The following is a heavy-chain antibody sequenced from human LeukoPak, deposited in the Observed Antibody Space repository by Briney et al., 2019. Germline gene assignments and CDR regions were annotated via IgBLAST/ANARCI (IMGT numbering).Heavy chain of an antibody. D-gene: IGHD3-22*01. CDR3: ARVCYDSSGYFSIIPGYYYGMDV. J-gene: IGHJ6*02. CDR1: GYTFTSYG. Sequence: ASVKVSCKASGYTFTSYGISWVRQAPGQGLEWMGWISAYNGNTNYAQKLQGRVTMTTDTSTSTAYMELRSLRSDDTAVYYCARVCYDSSGYFSIIPGYYYGMDVWGQGTTVTVSS. CDR2: ISAYNGNT. V-gene: IGHV1-18*01.